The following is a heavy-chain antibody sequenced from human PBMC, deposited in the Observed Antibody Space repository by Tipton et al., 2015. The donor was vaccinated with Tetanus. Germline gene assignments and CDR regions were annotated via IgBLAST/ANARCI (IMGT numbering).Heavy chain of an antibody. Sequence: QSGAEVKRPGASVKVSCKSSGYTFTGYDVSWVRQAPGQGLEWMGWINTHNGDTNYAQRFQGRVTMTTDTSTSTAYMELRGLRPDDTAVYYCARVPTNPLAVDRPTDNWGQGTLVTVSS. V-gene: IGHV1-18*01. J-gene: IGHJ4*02. D-gene: IGHD6-19*01. CDR3: ARVPTNPLAVDRPTDN. CDR2: INTHNGDT. CDR1: GYTFTGYD.